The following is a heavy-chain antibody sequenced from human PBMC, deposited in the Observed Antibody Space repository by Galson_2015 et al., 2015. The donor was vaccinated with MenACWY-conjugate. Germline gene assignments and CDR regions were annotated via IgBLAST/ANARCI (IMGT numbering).Heavy chain of an antibody. J-gene: IGHJ4*02. V-gene: IGHV4-39*07. CDR1: GGSISSSRYY. CDR2: IYYSGST. CDR3: AREGGIYSYGNGGYFDY. D-gene: IGHD5-18*01. Sequence: ETLSLTCTVSGGSISSSRYYWGWIRRPPGKGLEWIRSIYYSGSTYYNPSLKSRVTISVDTSKNQFSLKLSSVTAADTAVYYCAREGGIYSYGNGGYFDYWGQGTLVTVSP.